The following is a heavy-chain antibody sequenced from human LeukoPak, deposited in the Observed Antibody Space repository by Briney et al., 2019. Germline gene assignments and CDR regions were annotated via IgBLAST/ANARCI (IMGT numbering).Heavy chain of an antibody. D-gene: IGHD6-13*01. V-gene: IGHV3-11*01. Sequence: GGSLRLSCAASGFTFGDYYMSWIRQAPGKGLEWVSYISSSGSTIYYADSVKGRFTISRDNAKNSLYLQMNSLRAEDTAVYYCARISGYSSSWYYYYFDYWGQGTLVTVSS. CDR1: GFTFGDYY. CDR3: ARISGYSSSWYYYYFDY. CDR2: ISSSGSTI. J-gene: IGHJ4*02.